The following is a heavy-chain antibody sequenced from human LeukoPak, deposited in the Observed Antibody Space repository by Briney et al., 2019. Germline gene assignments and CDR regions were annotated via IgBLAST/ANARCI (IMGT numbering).Heavy chain of an antibody. J-gene: IGHJ3*02. Sequence: ASVKVSCKASGYTFTSYGISWVRQAPGQGLEWMGWISAYNGNTNYAQKLQGRVTMTTDTSTSTAYMELSSLRSEDTAVYYCASYSSGYYYEFSRFFAVQPNAFDIWGQGTMVTVSS. CDR2: ISAYNGNT. CDR3: ASYSSGYYYEFSRFFAVQPNAFDI. V-gene: IGHV1-18*01. D-gene: IGHD3-22*01. CDR1: GYTFTSYG.